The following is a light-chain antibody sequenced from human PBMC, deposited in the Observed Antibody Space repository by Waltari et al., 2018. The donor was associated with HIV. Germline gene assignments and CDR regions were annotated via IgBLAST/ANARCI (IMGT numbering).Light chain of an antibody. J-gene: IGKJ4*01. V-gene: IGKV1-5*03. CDR2: KAS. Sequence: QMTQSPSTLSASVGARVPITCRASQSISSWLAWYQQKPGKAPKVLIYKASSLGSGVPSRFSGSGSGTEFTLTISSLQPADFATYYCQQYDSYPLTFGGGTKVEIK. CDR3: QQYDSYPLT. CDR1: QSISSW.